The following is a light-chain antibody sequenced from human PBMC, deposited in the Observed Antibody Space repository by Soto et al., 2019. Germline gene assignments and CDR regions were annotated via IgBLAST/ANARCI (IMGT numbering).Light chain of an antibody. CDR1: QSVSTSK. J-gene: IGKJ1*01. CDR3: QHYSSQT. Sequence: ILLTPSPGTLSLTPGERATLSCRASQSVSTSKLAWYQQRPGQAPRLLMYDASRRATGIPDRFSGSGSGTDFTLTISRLEPEDSAVYFCQHYSSQTFGQGTKV. CDR2: DAS. V-gene: IGKV3-20*01.